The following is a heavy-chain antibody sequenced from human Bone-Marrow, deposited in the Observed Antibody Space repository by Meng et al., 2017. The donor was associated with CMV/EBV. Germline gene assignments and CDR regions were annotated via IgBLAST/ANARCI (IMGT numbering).Heavy chain of an antibody. Sequence: SGPTLVKPTQTLTLTCTFSGFSLSTSGVGVGWIRQPPGKALEWLALIYWNDDKRYSPSLKSRLTITKDTSKNQVVLTMTNMDPVDTATYYCAHSGPSGYYDFWSGYEYYYYYGMDVWGQGTTVTGSS. CDR2: IYWNDDK. CDR1: GFSLSTSGVG. J-gene: IGHJ6*02. CDR3: AHSGPSGYYDFWSGYEYYYYYGMDV. D-gene: IGHD3-3*01. V-gene: IGHV2-5*01.